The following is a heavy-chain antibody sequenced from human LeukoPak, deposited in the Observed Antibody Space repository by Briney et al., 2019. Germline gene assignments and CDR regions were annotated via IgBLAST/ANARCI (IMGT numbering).Heavy chain of an antibody. CDR3: AREGYYGSGSPPSLYFDY. J-gene: IGHJ4*02. V-gene: IGHV3-30-3*01. CDR1: GFTFRNYV. Sequence: GGSLRLSCAASGFTFRNYVIHWVRQAPGKGLEWMAVTSSDLNVKLYADSVKGRFTISRDNSRSTLYLQMNSLRPEDTAIYYCAREGYYGSGSPPSLYFDYWGQGTLVTVSS. D-gene: IGHD3-10*01. CDR2: TSSDLNVK.